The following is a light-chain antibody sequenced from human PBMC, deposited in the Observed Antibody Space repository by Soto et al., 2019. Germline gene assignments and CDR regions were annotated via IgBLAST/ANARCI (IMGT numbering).Light chain of an antibody. Sequence: EIVLTQSPATLSLSPGERATLSCRASQSISSYLGWYQQKPGQAPRLLIYDAFNRATGIPARFSGSGSGTDFTLTIRSLEPEDFAVYYCQQRSHWPRTVGQGPRLEIK. CDR3: QQRSHWPRT. CDR2: DAF. J-gene: IGKJ2*01. V-gene: IGKV3-11*01. CDR1: QSISSY.